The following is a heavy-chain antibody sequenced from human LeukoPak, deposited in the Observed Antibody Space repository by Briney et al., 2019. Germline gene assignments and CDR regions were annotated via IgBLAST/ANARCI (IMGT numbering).Heavy chain of an antibody. CDR1: GFTFSGYA. CDR3: AKDYSNPYTMDV. D-gene: IGHD3-10*01. V-gene: IGHV3-23*01. CDR2: ISGSGDTT. J-gene: IGHJ6*02. Sequence: GGSLRLSCAASGFTFSGYAMRWVRQAPGKGLEWVSTISGSGDTTYYADSVRGWFTISRDNSKNTLYLQMNSLRAEDTAVYYCAKDYSNPYTMDVWGQGTTVTVSS.